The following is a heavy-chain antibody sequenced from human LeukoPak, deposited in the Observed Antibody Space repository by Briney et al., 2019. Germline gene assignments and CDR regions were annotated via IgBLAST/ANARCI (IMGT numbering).Heavy chain of an antibody. D-gene: IGHD3-3*01. V-gene: IGHV4-34*01. CDR1: GGSFSGYY. CDR2: INQSGST. Sequence: SETLSLTCAVYGGSFSGYYWNWIRQPPGKGLEWIGEINQSGSTNYNPSLKSRVTISFDTSKNQFSLKLSSVTAADTAVYYCARGRVFFDWGQGTLVTVSS. J-gene: IGHJ4*02. CDR3: ARGRVFFD.